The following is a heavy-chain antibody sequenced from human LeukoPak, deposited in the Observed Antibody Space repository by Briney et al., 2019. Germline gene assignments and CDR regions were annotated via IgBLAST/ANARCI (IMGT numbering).Heavy chain of an antibody. V-gene: IGHV1-2*02. CDR3: ASHGLYYYYGMDV. D-gene: IGHD4-17*01. CDR2: INTNSGGT. J-gene: IGHJ6*02. Sequence: ASVKVSCKASGYTFTVYYIHWVRQAPGQGLEWMGWINTNSGGTNYAQKFQGRVTMTRNTSISTAYMELSSLRSEDTAVYYCASHGLYYYYGMDVWGQGTTVTVSS. CDR1: GYTFTVYY.